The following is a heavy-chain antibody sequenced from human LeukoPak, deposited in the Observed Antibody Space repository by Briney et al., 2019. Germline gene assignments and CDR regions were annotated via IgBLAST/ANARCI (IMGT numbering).Heavy chain of an antibody. Sequence: SETLSLTCTVSGGSISSYYWSWIRQPPGKGLEWIGYIYYSGITNYNPSLKSRVSISVDTSKNQVSLKLSSVTAADTAVYYCARFTDSGGYIDYWGQGTLVTVSS. CDR2: IYYSGIT. V-gene: IGHV4-59*08. J-gene: IGHJ4*02. CDR1: GGSISSYY. CDR3: ARFTDSGGYIDY. D-gene: IGHD3-22*01.